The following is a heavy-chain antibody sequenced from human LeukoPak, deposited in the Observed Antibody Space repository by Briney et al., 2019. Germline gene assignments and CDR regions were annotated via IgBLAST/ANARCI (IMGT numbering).Heavy chain of an antibody. V-gene: IGHV1-2*02. CDR2: INHNSGGT. Sequence: ASVKVSCKASGYTFTGYYMHWVRQAPGQGLEWMGWINHNSGGTNYAQKFQGRVTMTRDTPISTAYMELSRLRSDDTAVYYCARDLVAAASYYYYGMDVWGQGTTVTVSS. CDR1: GYTFTGYY. J-gene: IGHJ6*02. CDR3: ARDLVAAASYYYYGMDV. D-gene: IGHD6-19*01.